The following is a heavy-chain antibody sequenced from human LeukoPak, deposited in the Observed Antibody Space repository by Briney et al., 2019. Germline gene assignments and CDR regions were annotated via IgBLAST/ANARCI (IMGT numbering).Heavy chain of an antibody. V-gene: IGHV3-7*05. CDR1: GFTFSSYW. Sequence: GSLRLSCAASGFTFSSYWMSWVRQAPGKGLEWVANIKQDGSEKYYVDSVKGRFTISRDNAKNSLYLQMNSLRAEDTAVYYCAREILEAAAFRHDAFDIWGQGTMVTVSS. D-gene: IGHD6-13*01. CDR2: IKQDGSEK. CDR3: AREILEAAAFRHDAFDI. J-gene: IGHJ3*02.